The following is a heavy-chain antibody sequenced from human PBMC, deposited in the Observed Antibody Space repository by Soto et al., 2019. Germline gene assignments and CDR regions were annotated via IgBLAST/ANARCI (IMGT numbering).Heavy chain of an antibody. Sequence: ASVKVSCKASGYTFTSYGVSWVRQAPGQGLEWMGWISTYNGNTIYAQKFRGRVTMSTHTSTNIAYMQLRSLRSDDTAVYYCAREHHYGGSSYGMDVWGQGTTVTVSS. V-gene: IGHV1-18*04. D-gene: IGHD1-26*01. CDR3: AREHHYGGSSYGMDV. CDR2: ISTYNGNT. J-gene: IGHJ6*02. CDR1: GYTFTSYG.